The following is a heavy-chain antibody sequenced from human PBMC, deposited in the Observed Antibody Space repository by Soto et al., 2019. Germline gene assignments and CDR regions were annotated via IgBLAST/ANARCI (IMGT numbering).Heavy chain of an antibody. D-gene: IGHD2-2*01. CDR3: AKDKALGCSSTSCYDPFDI. V-gene: IGHV3-23*01. Sequence: EVQLLESGGGLVQPGGSLRLSCAASGFTFSSYAMSWVRQAPGKGLEWVSAISGSGGSTYYADSVKGRFTISRDNSKNPLYLQMNSLRAEDTAVYYCAKDKALGCSSTSCYDPFDIWGQGTMVTVSS. J-gene: IGHJ3*02. CDR2: ISGSGGST. CDR1: GFTFSSYA.